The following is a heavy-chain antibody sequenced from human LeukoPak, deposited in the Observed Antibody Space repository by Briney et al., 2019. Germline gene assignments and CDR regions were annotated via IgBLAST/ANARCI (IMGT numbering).Heavy chain of an antibody. D-gene: IGHD6-19*01. CDR1: GGSISSYY. V-gene: IGHV4-59*08. CDR2: IHYSGST. Sequence: PSETLSLTCTVSGGSISSYYWSWIRQPPGKGLEWIGYIHYSGSTKYNPSLKSRVTISVNTSRNQFSLKLSSVTAADTAVYYCARWYSSGWAFDYWGQGTLVTVSS. CDR3: ARWYSSGWAFDY. J-gene: IGHJ4*02.